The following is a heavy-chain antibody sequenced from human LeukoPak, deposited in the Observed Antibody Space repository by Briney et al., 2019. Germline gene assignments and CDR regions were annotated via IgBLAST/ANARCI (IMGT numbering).Heavy chain of an antibody. CDR3: ARVMGDLASLYHMDV. V-gene: IGHV4-38-2*02. CDR2: VYYSGST. D-gene: IGHD3-16*01. Sequence: SETLSLTCTVSGYSISSGYYWGWIRQPPGKGLEWIGDVYYSGSTHQNPSLKSRVTISVDTSKNQFSLKLRSVTAADTAVYYCARVMGDLASLYHMDVWGKGTTVTVSS. J-gene: IGHJ6*03. CDR1: GYSISSGYY.